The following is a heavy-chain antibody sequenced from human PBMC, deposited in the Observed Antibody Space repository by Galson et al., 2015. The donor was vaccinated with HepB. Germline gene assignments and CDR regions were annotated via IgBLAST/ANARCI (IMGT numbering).Heavy chain of an antibody. CDR3: ARDVL. D-gene: IGHD2/OR15-2a*01. J-gene: IGHJ4*02. V-gene: IGHV3-7*03. Sequence: SLRLSCAASGLIFRNYWMSWVRQAPGKGLEWVANIKQDGSEKYYVASVKGRFTISRDNAKNSLYLQMNSLRAEDTAVYYCARDVLRGQGTLVTVSS. CDR2: IKQDGSEK. CDR1: GLIFRNYW.